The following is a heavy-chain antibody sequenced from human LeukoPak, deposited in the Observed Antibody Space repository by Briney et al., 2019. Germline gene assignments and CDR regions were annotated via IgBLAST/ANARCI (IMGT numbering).Heavy chain of an antibody. CDR2: ISSSSSYI. V-gene: IGHV3-21*01. CDR3: ARSTTGAARPSY. CDR1: GFTFSSYS. Sequence: GGSLRLSCAASGFTFSSYSMNWVRQAPGKGLEWVSSISSSSSYIYYADSMKGRFTISRDNAKNSLYLQMNSLRAEDTAVYYCARSTTGAARPSYWGQGTLVTVSS. D-gene: IGHD6-6*01. J-gene: IGHJ4*02.